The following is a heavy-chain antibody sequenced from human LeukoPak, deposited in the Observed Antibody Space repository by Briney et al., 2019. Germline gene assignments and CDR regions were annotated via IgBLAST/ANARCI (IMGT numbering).Heavy chain of an antibody. CDR2: ISGSGGRT. CDR1: GFTFSNYA. Sequence: GGSLRLSCAASGFTFSNYAMRWVRQAPGKGLEWVSAISGSGGRTYYADSVKGRLTFSRDNSKNTLHMQMNSLRAEDTAVYYCAKVSRYYGSGSYYRDGEFDYWGQGTLVTVSS. J-gene: IGHJ4*02. V-gene: IGHV3-23*01. D-gene: IGHD3-10*01. CDR3: AKVSRYYGSGSYYRDGEFDY.